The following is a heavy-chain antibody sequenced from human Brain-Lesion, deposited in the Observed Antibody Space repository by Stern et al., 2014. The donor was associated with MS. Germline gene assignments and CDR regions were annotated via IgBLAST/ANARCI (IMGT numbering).Heavy chain of an antibody. Sequence: VQLVESGPGLVKPSQTLSLTCTVSGGPISSHSYYWSWIRQPAGKGLEWIGRIYARGNTNYNPSLKSRVPISVDPSKTQLSLRLSSVTASDTAVYYCARDYGDLEFDLWGQGTLVTVSS. CDR3: ARDYGDLEFDL. CDR2: IYARGNT. CDR1: GGPISSHSYY. J-gene: IGHJ4*02. V-gene: IGHV4-61*02. D-gene: IGHD4-17*01.